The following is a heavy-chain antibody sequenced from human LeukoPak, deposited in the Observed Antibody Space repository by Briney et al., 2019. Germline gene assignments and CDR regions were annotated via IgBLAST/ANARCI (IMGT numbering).Heavy chain of an antibody. D-gene: IGHD6-13*01. CDR1: GYTFTGYY. CDR3: ARVITAAGTPGGGWFDP. V-gene: IGHV1-2*04. Sequence: ASVKVSCKASGYTFTGYYMHWVRQAPGQGLEWMGWINPNSGGTNYAQKFQGWVTMTRDTSISTAYMELSRLRSDDTAVYYCARVITAAGTPGGGWFDPWGQGTLVTVSS. J-gene: IGHJ5*02. CDR2: INPNSGGT.